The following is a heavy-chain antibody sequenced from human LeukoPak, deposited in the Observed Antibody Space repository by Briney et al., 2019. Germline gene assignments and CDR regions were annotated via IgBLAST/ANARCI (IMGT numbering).Heavy chain of an antibody. CDR2: SGNKDSRYTT. CDR3: TRGYSGKSVYAFDI. J-gene: IGHJ3*02. Sequence: GGSLRLSCAASGFTFSNAWMSWVRQAPGKGLEWVGRSGNKDSRYTTEYAASVKGRFTISRDESKNSLYLQMNSLKTEDTAVYHCTRGYSGKSVYAFDIWGQGTMVTVSS. D-gene: IGHD1-26*01. V-gene: IGHV3-72*01. CDR1: GFTFSNAW.